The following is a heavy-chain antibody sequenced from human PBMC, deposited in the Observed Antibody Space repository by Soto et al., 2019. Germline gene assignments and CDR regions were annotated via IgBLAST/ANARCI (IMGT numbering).Heavy chain of an antibody. J-gene: IGHJ4*02. CDR3: SRVGHYYHSMI. V-gene: IGHV4-61*08. CDR1: GDSVSGGGYY. Sequence: QVQLQESGPGLVKPSETLSLICTVSGDSVSGGGYYWTWIRPPPGKGLEWIGYISFTGDTASNPSLRSRVTIAMHTAKNQFSLKLTSATAADTALYYCSRVGHYYHSMIWGPGTLVTVSS. CDR2: ISFTGDT. D-gene: IGHD3-22*01.